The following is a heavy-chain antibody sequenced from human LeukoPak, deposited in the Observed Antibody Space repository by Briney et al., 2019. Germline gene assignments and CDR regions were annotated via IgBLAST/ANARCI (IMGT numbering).Heavy chain of an antibody. V-gene: IGHV3-9*01. CDR2: ISWNSGSI. Sequence: GGSLRLSCAASGFTFDDYAMPWVRQAPGKGLEWVSGISWNSGSIGYADSVKGRFTISRDNAKNSLYLQMNSLRAEDTALYYCAKGGNWNSPDYWGQGTLVTVSS. CDR1: GFTFDDYA. D-gene: IGHD1-7*01. CDR3: AKGGNWNSPDY. J-gene: IGHJ4*02.